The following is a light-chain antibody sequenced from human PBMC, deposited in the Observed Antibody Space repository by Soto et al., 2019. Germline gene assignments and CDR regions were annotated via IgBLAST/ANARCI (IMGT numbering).Light chain of an antibody. J-gene: IGKJ1*01. V-gene: IGKV3D-11*01. CDR1: QGVSNNY. Sequence: EIVMTQSPATLSVSPCGRSTLSCRASQGVSNNYLAWYQQKPGQAPRLLIYDASKRATGIPARFSGSGFGTDFTLTISSLEPEDFAVYYCQQRSKWRTFGQGTKVDIK. CDR2: DAS. CDR3: QQRSKWRT.